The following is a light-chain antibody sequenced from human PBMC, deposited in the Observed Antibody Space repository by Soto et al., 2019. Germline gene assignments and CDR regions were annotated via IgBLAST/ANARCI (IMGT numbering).Light chain of an antibody. CDR3: STWDVSLNGWV. CDR2: SSD. J-gene: IGLJ3*02. V-gene: IGLV1-44*01. CDR1: SSNIASRS. Sequence: QCVLTQPPSACATPGQRVTISCSRSSSNIASRSVYWYQQLPGTAPKLLMYSSDLRPSGVPDRFSGSKSGTTASLAISGVQSEDEADYYCSTWDVSLNGWVFGGGTKLTV.